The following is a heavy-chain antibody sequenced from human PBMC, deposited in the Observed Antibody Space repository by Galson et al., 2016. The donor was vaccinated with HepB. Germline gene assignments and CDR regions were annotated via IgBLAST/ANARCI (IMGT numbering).Heavy chain of an antibody. V-gene: IGHV3-23*01. Sequence: SLRLSCAASGFTFSSYAMTWVRQAPGKGLEWVSSIDTSDSTTSYVDSEGRFTISRDNSKNTLYLQMYSLRAEDTAVYYCAKGRGAGYSGCEWNFDYWGQGSLITVSS. D-gene: IGHD5-12*01. J-gene: IGHJ4*02. CDR3: AKGRGAGYSGCEWNFDY. CDR2: IDTSDSTT. CDR1: GFTFSSYA.